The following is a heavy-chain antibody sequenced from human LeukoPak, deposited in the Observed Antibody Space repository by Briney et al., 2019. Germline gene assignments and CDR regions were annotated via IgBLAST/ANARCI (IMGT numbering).Heavy chain of an antibody. Sequence: GGSLRLSCAASGFTFSSYAMSWVRQVPGKGLEWVSAISGSGGSTYYADSVKGRFTISRDNSKNTLYLQMNSLRAEDTAVYYCAKRMQLLWFGELTNWFDPWGQGTLVTVSS. D-gene: IGHD3-10*01. CDR2: ISGSGGST. CDR3: AKRMQLLWFGELTNWFDP. J-gene: IGHJ5*02. V-gene: IGHV3-23*01. CDR1: GFTFSSYA.